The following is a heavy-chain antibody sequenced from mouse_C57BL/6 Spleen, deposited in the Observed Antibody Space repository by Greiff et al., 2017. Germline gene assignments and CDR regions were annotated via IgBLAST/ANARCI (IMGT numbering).Heavy chain of an antibody. CDR1: GYTFTSYW. CDR2: IDPSDSYT. J-gene: IGHJ4*01. Sequence: VQLQQPGAELVMPGASVKLSCKASGYTFTSYWMHWVKQRPGQGLEWIGEIDPSDSYTNYNQKFKGESTLTVDKSSSTAYMQLSSLTSEDSAVYYCARRGGIWSYAMDYWGQGTSVTVSS. D-gene: IGHD1-1*02. V-gene: IGHV1-69*01. CDR3: ARRGGIWSYAMDY.